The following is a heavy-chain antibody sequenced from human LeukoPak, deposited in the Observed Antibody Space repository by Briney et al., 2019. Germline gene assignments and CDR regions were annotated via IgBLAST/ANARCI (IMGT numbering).Heavy chain of an antibody. D-gene: IGHD1-1*01. V-gene: IGHV1-58*02. J-gene: IGHJ6*02. CDR2: IVVGSGNI. CDR3: ATPSTRQYYYGMDV. Sequence: GTSVKVSCKASGFTFTSSAMQWVRQARGQRLEWIGWIVVGSGNINYAQKFQERVTITRDMSTSTAYMELSSLRSEDTAVYYCATPSTRQYYYGMDVWGQGTTVTVSS. CDR1: GFTFTSSA.